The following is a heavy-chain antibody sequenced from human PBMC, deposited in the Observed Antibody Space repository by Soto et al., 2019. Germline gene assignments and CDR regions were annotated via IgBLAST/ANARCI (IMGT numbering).Heavy chain of an antibody. CDR2: IWYDGSNK. V-gene: IGHV3-33*01. J-gene: IGHJ5*01. CDR3: ARGLLRGGGGVTSNHDF. CDR1: GFTFSSYG. Sequence: GGSLRLSCAASGFTFSSYGMHWVRHAPGKGLEWVAVIWYDGSNKYYGDSVKGRFTISRDNSKNTLYLQVNSLRAEDTAVYYYARGLLRGGGGVTSNHDFSGQGSLVTVSA. D-gene: IGHD3-16*01.